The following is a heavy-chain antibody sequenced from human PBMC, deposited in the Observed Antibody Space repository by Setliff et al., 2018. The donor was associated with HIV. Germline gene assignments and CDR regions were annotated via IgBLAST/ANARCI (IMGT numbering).Heavy chain of an antibody. V-gene: IGHV1-46*01. D-gene: IGHD6-6*01. Sequence: ASVKVSCKTSGYAFTSYYMHWVRQAPGQGLEWMGVINPSGGSTNYAQKFQGRVTMTEDTSTDTAYMELSSLRSEDTAVYYCATDSARRNWFDPWGQGTLVTVSS. CDR1: GYAFTSYY. J-gene: IGHJ5*02. CDR3: ATDSARRNWFDP. CDR2: INPSGGST.